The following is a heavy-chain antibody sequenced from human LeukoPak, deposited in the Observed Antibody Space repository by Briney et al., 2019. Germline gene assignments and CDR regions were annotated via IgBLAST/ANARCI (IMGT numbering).Heavy chain of an antibody. J-gene: IGHJ4*02. CDR3: ARDGYIVATRLDY. V-gene: IGHV3-30*03. CDR2: ISSDVSKK. CDR1: GFTFSSYG. D-gene: IGHD5-12*01. Sequence: GGSLRLSCAASGFTFSSYGMNWVRQAPGKGLEWVAIISSDVSKKYHADSVKGRFTISRDNAKNSLYLQMNSLRAEDTAVYYCARDGYIVATRLDYWGQGTLVTVSS.